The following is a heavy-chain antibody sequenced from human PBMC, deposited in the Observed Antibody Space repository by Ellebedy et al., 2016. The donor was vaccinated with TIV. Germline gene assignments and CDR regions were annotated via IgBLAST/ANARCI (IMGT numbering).Heavy chain of an antibody. V-gene: IGHV1-69*10. CDR3: ARVGNYYGGNPSYYFDY. Sequence: AASVKVSCKASGGTFSSYGISWVRQAPGQGLKWMGGIIPILGKANYAQKFQGRVTITADESTYTAYMELSSLRSEDTAVYYCARVGNYYGGNPSYYFDYWGQGTLVTVSS. D-gene: IGHD4-23*01. CDR1: GGTFSSYG. CDR2: IIPILGKA. J-gene: IGHJ4*02.